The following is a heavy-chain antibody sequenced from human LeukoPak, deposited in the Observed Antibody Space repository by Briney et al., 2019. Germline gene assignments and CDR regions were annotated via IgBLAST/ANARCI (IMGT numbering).Heavy chain of an antibody. Sequence: GGSLRLSCAASGFTFSSYWMSWVRQAPGKGLEWVANIKQDGSEKYYVDSVKGRFTISRDNAKNSLYLQMNSLRAEDTAVYYCARDGGDLWFGESRGYHFDYWGQGTLVTVSS. CDR3: ARDGGDLWFGESRGYHFDY. CDR2: IKQDGSEK. D-gene: IGHD3-10*01. J-gene: IGHJ4*02. V-gene: IGHV3-7*03. CDR1: GFTFSSYW.